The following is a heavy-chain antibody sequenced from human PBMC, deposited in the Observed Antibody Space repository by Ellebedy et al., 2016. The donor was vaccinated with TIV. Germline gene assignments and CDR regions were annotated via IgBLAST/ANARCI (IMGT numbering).Heavy chain of an antibody. J-gene: IGHJ6*02. CDR3: ARETYDSPFYLYYYGMDV. Sequence: SVKVSXKASGGTFSSYAISWVRQAPGQGLEWMGGIIPIFGTANYAQKFQGRVTITADKSTSTAYMELSSLRSEDTAVYYCARETYDSPFYLYYYGMDVWGQGTTVTVSS. CDR1: GGTFSSYA. V-gene: IGHV1-69*06. D-gene: IGHD3-3*01. CDR2: IIPIFGTA.